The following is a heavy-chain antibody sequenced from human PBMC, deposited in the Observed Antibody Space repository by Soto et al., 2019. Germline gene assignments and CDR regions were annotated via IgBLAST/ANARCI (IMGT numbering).Heavy chain of an antibody. CDR3: SRRAPEGFDP. Sequence: SETLSLTCTVSGGSFGSSAYYWGWIRRAPGKGLEWIGSINSSGSTFSNPSLKSRVTLSVDTSKNQFSLKLASVTAADTALYYCSRRAPEGFDPWGQGTLVTVSS. CDR1: GGSFGSSAYY. V-gene: IGHV4-39*01. J-gene: IGHJ5*02. CDR2: INSSGST.